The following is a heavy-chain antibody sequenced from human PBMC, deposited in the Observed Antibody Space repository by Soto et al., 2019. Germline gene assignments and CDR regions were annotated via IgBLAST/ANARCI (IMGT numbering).Heavy chain of an antibody. CDR1: GGSISSGGYY. V-gene: IGHV4-31*03. Sequence: PSETLSLTCTVSGGSISSGGYYWSWIRQHPGKGLEWIGYIYYSGSTYYNPSLKSRVTISVDTSKNQFSLKLSSVTAADTAVYYCARVGAIGTNRTNGVCYTYYGMDVWGQGTTVTVSS. D-gene: IGHD2-8*01. J-gene: IGHJ6*02. CDR3: ARVGAIGTNRTNGVCYTYYGMDV. CDR2: IYYSGST.